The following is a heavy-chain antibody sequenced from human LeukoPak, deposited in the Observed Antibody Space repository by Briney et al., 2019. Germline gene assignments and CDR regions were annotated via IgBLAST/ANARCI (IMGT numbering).Heavy chain of an antibody. CDR3: ARRDPVGASLIDY. J-gene: IGHJ4*02. D-gene: IGHD1-26*01. CDR2: INHSGST. Sequence: SETLSLTCAVYGGSFSGYYWSWLRQPPGKGLEWIGEINHSGSTNYNPSLKSRVTISVDTSKNQFSLKLSSVTAADTAVYYCARRDPVGASLIDYWGQGTLVTVSS. CDR1: GGSFSGYY. V-gene: IGHV4-34*01.